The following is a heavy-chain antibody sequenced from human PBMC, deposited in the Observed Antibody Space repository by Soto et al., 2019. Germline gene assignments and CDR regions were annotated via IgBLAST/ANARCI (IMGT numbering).Heavy chain of an antibody. CDR2: IYYSGST. D-gene: IGHD2-2*01. J-gene: IGHJ6*02. V-gene: IGHV4-30-4*01. CDR1: GGSISSGDYY. CDR3: ASALGYCSSTSCYFAQEGYYYYGMDV. Sequence: PSETLSLTCTVSGGSISSGDYYWSWIRQPPGKGLEWIGYIYYSGSTYYNPSLKSRVTISVDTSKNQFSLKLSSVTAADTAVYYCASALGYCSSTSCYFAQEGYYYYGMDVWGQGTTVTVSS.